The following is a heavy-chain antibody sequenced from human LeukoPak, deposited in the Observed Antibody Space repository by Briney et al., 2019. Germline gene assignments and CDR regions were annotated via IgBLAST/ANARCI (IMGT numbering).Heavy chain of an antibody. CDR1: GYTLTELS. V-gene: IGHV1-24*01. CDR3: ATGVGSLFYQVGLRLDY. Sequence: ASVKVSCKVSGYTLTELSMHWVRQAPGKGLEWMGGFDPEDGETIYAQKFQGRVTMTEDTSTDTAYMELSSLRSEDTAVYYCATGVGSLFYQVGLRLDYWSQGTLVTVSS. J-gene: IGHJ4*02. D-gene: IGHD1-26*01. CDR2: FDPEDGET.